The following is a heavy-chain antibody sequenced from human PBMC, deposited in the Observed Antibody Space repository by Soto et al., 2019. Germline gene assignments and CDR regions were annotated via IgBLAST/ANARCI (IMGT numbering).Heavy chain of an antibody. CDR1: GFTFSSYA. D-gene: IGHD2-2*01. J-gene: IGHJ4*02. Sequence: GGSLRLSCAASGFTFSSYAMHWVRQAPGKGLEWVAVIPYDGSNKYYADSVKGRFTISRDNSKNTLYLQMNSLRADDTAVYYCARGPSSLTRFDYWGQGTLVTVSS. CDR3: ARGPSSLTRFDY. V-gene: IGHV3-30-3*01. CDR2: IPYDGSNK.